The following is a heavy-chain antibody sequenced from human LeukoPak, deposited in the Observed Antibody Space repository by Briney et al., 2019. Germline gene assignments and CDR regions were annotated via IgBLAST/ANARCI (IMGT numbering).Heavy chain of an antibody. D-gene: IGHD3-10*01. V-gene: IGHV3-23*01. CDR2: ISTTGDNT. CDR3: AKGITMVRGVISSESNFDY. J-gene: IGHJ4*02. CDR1: GFTFSSYA. Sequence: PGGSLRVSCAASGFTFSSYAMNWVRQSPGKGLQWVTAISTTGDNTYYADSVKGRFTVSRDNSRNTLYLQMNSLRAEDTAVYYCAKGITMVRGVISSESNFDYWGQGTLVTVSS.